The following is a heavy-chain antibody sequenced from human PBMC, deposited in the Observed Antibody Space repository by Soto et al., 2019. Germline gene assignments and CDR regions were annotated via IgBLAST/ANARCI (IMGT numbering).Heavy chain of an antibody. Sequence: HPGGSLRLSCAASGFTFSSYAMHWVRQAPGKGLEWVAVISYDGSNKYYADSVKGRFTISRDNSKNTLYLQMNSLRDEDTAVYYYARVGYCSSGNCQRYNWFDPWGQGTLVTVSS. J-gene: IGHJ5*02. V-gene: IGHV3-30-3*01. CDR2: ISYDGSNK. D-gene: IGHD2-2*03. CDR1: GFTFSSYA. CDR3: ARVGYCSSGNCQRYNWFDP.